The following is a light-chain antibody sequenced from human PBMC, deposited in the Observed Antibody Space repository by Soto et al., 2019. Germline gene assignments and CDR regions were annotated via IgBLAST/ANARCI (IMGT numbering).Light chain of an antibody. V-gene: IGKV3-15*01. CDR3: QQYSDWRPQ. CDR1: QSVSSN. CDR2: GAS. J-gene: IGKJ1*01. Sequence: IVMTQSAATLSVSPGERATLSCRASQSVSSNLAWFQQKPGQAPRLLIHGASTRATGIPARFSGSGSGTEFTLTISSLQSEDFAVYYCQQYSDWRPQFGQGTKVDIK.